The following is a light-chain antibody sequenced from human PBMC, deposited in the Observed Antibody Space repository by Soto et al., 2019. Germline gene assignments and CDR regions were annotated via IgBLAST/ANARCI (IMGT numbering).Light chain of an antibody. CDR2: GNS. J-gene: IGLJ1*01. CDR1: SSNIGARYD. V-gene: IGLV1-40*01. Sequence: QPVLTQPPSVSGAPGQRVTISCTGSSSNIGARYDVHWYQQLPGTAPKLLIYGNSNRPSGVPDRFSGSKSGTSASLAITGLQAEDEAEYYCQSYDSSLSGYVFGTGTKLTVL. CDR3: QSYDSSLSGYV.